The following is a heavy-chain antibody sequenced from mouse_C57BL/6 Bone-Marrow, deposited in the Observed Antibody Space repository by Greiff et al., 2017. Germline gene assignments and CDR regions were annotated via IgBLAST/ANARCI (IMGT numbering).Heavy chain of an antibody. CDR2: ISYDGSN. D-gene: IGHD2-3*01. J-gene: IGHJ1*03. Sequence: EVKLMESGPGLVKPSQSLSLTCSVTGYSITSGYYWNWIRQFPGNKLEWMGYISYDGSNNYNPSLKNRISITRDTSKNQFFLKLNSVTTEDTATYYCARAGRWLLRGYFDVWGTGTTVTVSS. CDR3: ARAGRWLLRGYFDV. V-gene: IGHV3-6*01. CDR1: GYSITSGYY.